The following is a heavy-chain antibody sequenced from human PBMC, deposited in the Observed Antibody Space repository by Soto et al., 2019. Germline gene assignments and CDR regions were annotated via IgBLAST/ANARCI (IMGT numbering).Heavy chain of an antibody. CDR2: IWHDATNK. D-gene: IGHD1-26*01. V-gene: IGHV3-33*01. J-gene: IGHJ4*02. CDR1: GFTFNSHG. Sequence: GGSLRLSCVASGFTFNSHGMHWVRQAPGKGLEWVAVIWHDATNKYYADSVKGRFIISRDNSKNTLYLEMNSLRVEDTAMFYCAGQEGSDGSLYWGQGTLVTVSS. CDR3: AGQEGSDGSLY.